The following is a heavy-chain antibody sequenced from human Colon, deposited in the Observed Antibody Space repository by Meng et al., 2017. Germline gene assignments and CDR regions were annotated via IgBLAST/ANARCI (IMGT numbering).Heavy chain of an antibody. V-gene: IGHV4-4*07. CDR2: IYPSGST. D-gene: IGHD1-1*01. CDR3: ARVLRGTGTSLDAFDI. Sequence: SETLSLTCTVSGGSISSYYWSWIRQPAGKGLEWSGRIYPSGSTNYNPSLKSRVPMSVDPSKNQFSLKLSSVTAADTAVYYCARVLRGTGTSLDAFDIWGQGTMVTVSS. J-gene: IGHJ3*02. CDR1: GGSISSYY.